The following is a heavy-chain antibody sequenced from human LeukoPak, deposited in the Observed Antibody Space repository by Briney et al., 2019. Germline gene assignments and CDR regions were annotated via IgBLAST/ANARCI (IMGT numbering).Heavy chain of an antibody. Sequence: ASVKVSCKASGYTFTSYYMHWVRQAPGQGLEWMGLINPSGGSTSYAQKFQGRVTMTRDASTSTVYMELSSLRSEDTAVYYCARGYYDLLTGHVVTYYFDYWGQGTLVIVSS. CDR1: GYTFTSYY. J-gene: IGHJ4*02. CDR3: ARGYYDLLTGHVVTYYFDY. CDR2: INPSGGST. D-gene: IGHD3-9*01. V-gene: IGHV1-46*01.